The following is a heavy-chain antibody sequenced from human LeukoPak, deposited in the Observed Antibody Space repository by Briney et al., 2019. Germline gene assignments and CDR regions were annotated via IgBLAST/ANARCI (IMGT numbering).Heavy chain of an antibody. D-gene: IGHD2-2*01. CDR3: ARVGYCSTTSCYWRAFDY. V-gene: IGHV3-7*01. CDR1: GFTFGSYW. J-gene: IGHJ4*02. CDR2: INQDGSEQ. Sequence: PGGSLRLSCAASGFTFGSYWMSWVRQAPGKGLEWVANINQDGSEQYYVDSVKGRFTISRDNTKNSLYLQMNSLRAEDTAVHYCARVGYCSTTSCYWRAFDYWGQGTLVTVSS.